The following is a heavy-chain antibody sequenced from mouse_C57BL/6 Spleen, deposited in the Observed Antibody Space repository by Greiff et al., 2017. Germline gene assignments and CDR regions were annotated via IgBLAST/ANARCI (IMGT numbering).Heavy chain of an antibody. D-gene: IGHD1-1*01. CDR1: GYTFTEYS. V-gene: IGHV1-62-2*01. J-gene: IGHJ3*01. CDR3: ATEGEEGITTVVARGSWVAY. Sequence: QVQLQQSGAELVKPGASVKLSCKASGYTFTEYSIHWVKQRSGQGLEWIGWFYPGSGSIKYNEKFKDKATLTADKSSSTAYMELSRVTSEDSAVYFCATEGEEGITTVVARGSWVAYWGQGTLVTVSA. CDR2: FYPGSGSI.